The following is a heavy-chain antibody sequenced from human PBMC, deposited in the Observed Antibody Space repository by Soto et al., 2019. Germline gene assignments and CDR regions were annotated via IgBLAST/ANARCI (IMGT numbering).Heavy chain of an antibody. CDR3: ARRNYGEEGYFFDF. D-gene: IGHD4-17*01. V-gene: IGHV4-59*08. Sequence: QVQLRESRPGLVRPSETLSLTCTVSGGSITGYYWSWIRQPPGKGLEWIGYIYDSGTTTYNAALKSRVTISADTSKNQFSLNLRSVTAADTAVYYCARRNYGEEGYFFDFWGQGLLVTVSS. CDR2: IYDSGTT. J-gene: IGHJ4*02. CDR1: GGSITGYY.